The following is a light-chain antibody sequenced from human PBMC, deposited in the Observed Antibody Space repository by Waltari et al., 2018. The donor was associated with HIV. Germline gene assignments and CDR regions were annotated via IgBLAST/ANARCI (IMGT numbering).Light chain of an antibody. CDR3: ATWDSSLSAVV. Sequence: SVLTQPTSVSAAPGQKVSISCSGSTSNVGNNPVPWYQQLPETDHTLLMYENDKQALGIPDRFSGSKSGTSATLGITGLQTGDEAHYYCATWDSSLSAVVFGGGTKLTIL. J-gene: IGLJ2*01. CDR2: END. CDR1: TSNVGNNP. V-gene: IGLV1-51*01.